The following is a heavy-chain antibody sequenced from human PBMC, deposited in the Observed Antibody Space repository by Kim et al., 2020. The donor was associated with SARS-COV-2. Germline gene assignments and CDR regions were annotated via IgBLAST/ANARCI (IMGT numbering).Heavy chain of an antibody. V-gene: IGHV1-3*01. D-gene: IGHD3-22*01. Sequence: QGRVTITRDTSASTAYMELSSLRSEDTAVYYCASPDSSGIYHGDAFDIWGQGTMVTVSS. CDR3: ASPDSSGIYHGDAFDI. J-gene: IGHJ3*02.